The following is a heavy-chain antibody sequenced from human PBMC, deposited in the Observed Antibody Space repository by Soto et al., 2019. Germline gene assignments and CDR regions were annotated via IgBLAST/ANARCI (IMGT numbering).Heavy chain of an antibody. CDR3: ARGGPPMVRGVIVNYYGMDV. Sequence: SETLSLTCTVSGGSISSYYWSWIRQPPGKGLEWIGYIYYSGSTYYNPSLKSRVTISVDTSKNQFSLKLSSVTAADTAVYYCARGGPPMVRGVIVNYYGMDVWGQGTTVTVSS. D-gene: IGHD3-10*01. CDR2: IYYSGST. V-gene: IGHV4-59*08. J-gene: IGHJ6*02. CDR1: GGSISSYY.